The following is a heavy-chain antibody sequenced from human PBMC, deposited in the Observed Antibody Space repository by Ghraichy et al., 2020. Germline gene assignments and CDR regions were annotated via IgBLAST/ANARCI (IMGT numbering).Heavy chain of an antibody. J-gene: IGHJ4*02. D-gene: IGHD1-14*01. CDR2: ICAYNGAT. V-gene: IGHV1-18*04. CDR1: GFTFTNYG. CDR3: AKDDDHTVDY. Sequence: ASVKVSCKASGFTFTNYGFVWVRQAPGQGLEWMGWICAYNGATNYAQKLQGRVTMTTDTSTSTAYMELRSLRSDDTAVYYCAKDDDHTVDYWGQGTLVTVSS.